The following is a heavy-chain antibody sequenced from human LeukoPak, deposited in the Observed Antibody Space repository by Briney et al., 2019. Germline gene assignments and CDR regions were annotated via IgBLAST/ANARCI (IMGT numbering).Heavy chain of an antibody. V-gene: IGHV1-18*01. CDR2: INNYDNNT. CDR1: GYTFTSYG. J-gene: IGHJ4*02. CDR3: ARRGLDY. Sequence: GASVKISCKASGYTFTSYGISWVRQAPGQGLEWMGWINNYDNNTNYVQKFQGRVTMTTDTSTNTAYMELRSLRSDDTAVYYCARRGLDYWGQGTLVTVSS. D-gene: IGHD3-10*01.